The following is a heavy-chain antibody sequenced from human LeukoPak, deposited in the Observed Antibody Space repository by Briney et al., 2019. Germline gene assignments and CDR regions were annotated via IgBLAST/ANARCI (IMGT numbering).Heavy chain of an antibody. CDR1: GFTFSSYW. CDR2: IKQDGSER. Sequence: QAGGSLRLSCAASGFTFSSYWMSWVRQAPGKGLEWVANIKQDGSERYYVDSVKVRFTISRDSAKNQLYLQMNNLRAEDTAVYYCARDTGRSSWYDVDPWGQGTLVTVSS. D-gene: IGHD6-13*01. J-gene: IGHJ5*02. V-gene: IGHV3-7*01. CDR3: ARDTGRSSWYDVDP.